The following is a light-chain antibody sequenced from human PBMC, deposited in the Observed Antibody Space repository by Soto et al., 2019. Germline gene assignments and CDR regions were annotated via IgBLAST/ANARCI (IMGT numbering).Light chain of an antibody. CDR1: SSDVGIYNY. CDR2: EVS. J-gene: IGLJ1*01. Sequence: QSVLTQPASVSGSPGQSIAISCTGSSSDVGIYNYVSWYQQHPGKVPKLIIYEVSNRPSGVSNRFSGSKSGNTASLTISGLQAEDEADYYCSSYTPSSPRVFGLGTKVT. V-gene: IGLV2-14*01. CDR3: SSYTPSSPRV.